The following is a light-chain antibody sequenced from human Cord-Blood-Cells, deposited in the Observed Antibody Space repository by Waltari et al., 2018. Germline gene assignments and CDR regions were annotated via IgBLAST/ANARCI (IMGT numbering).Light chain of an antibody. Sequence: QSALTQPASVSGSPGQSITISCTGTSHDVGSYNLVSWYQQHPGKAPKLMIYEGSKRPSGVSNRFSGSKSGNTASLTISGLQAEDEADYYCCSYAGSSTWVFGGGTKLTVL. J-gene: IGLJ3*02. CDR3: CSYAGSSTWV. CDR2: EGS. V-gene: IGLV2-23*01. CDR1: SHDVGSYNL.